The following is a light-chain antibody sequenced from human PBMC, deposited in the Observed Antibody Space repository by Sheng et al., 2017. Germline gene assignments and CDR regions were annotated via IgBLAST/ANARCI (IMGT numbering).Light chain of an antibody. V-gene: IGLV2-11*01. CDR3: SSYAGSDIWV. CDR1: SSDVGGYNY. Sequence: QSALTQPRSVSGSPGQSVTISCTGTSSDVGGYNYVSWYQQHPGKAPKVMIYEVTKWPSGVPDRFSGSKSGNTASLTVSGLQAEDEADYYCSSYAGSDIWVFGGGTKLTVL. J-gene: IGLJ3*02. CDR2: EVT.